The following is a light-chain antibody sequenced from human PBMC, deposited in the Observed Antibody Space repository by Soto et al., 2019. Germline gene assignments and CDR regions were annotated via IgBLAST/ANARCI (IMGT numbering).Light chain of an antibody. J-gene: IGKJ1*01. CDR3: QQYHSTQWT. CDR2: WAS. Sequence: DIVMTQSPDSLAVSLGERATINCKSSQSVLYSSNNKNYLAWYQQKPGQPPKVLIYWASTRESGVPDRFSGSESWTDFTLTISSLQAEDVAVYYCQQYHSTQWTFGQGTKVEIK. V-gene: IGKV4-1*01. CDR1: QSVLYSSNNKNY.